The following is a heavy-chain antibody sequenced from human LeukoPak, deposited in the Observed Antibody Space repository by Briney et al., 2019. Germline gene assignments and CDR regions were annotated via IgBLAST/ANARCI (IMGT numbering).Heavy chain of an antibody. Sequence: SETLSLTCTVSGGSISSYYWSWIRQPPGKGLEWIGYIYYSGSTNYNPSLKSRVTISVDTSKNQFSLKLSSVTAADTAVYYCARCYYYDSSGRNWFDPWGQGTLVTVSS. CDR2: IYYSGST. D-gene: IGHD3-22*01. CDR1: GGSISSYY. CDR3: ARCYYYDSSGRNWFDP. V-gene: IGHV4-59*08. J-gene: IGHJ5*02.